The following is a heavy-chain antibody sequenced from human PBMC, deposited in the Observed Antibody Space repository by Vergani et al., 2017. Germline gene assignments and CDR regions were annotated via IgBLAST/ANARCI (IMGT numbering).Heavy chain of an antibody. CDR1: GYTFTSYD. J-gene: IGHJ5*02. CDR3: ARGAGITMVRGVIVGWFDP. CDR2: MNPNSGNT. Sequence: QVQLVQSGAEVKKPGASVKVSCKASGYTFTSYDINWVLQATGQGLEWMGWMNPNSGNTGYAQKFQGRVTITRNTSISTAYMELSSLRSEDTAVYYCARGAGITMVRGVIVGWFDPWGQGTLVTVSS. D-gene: IGHD3-10*01. V-gene: IGHV1-8*03.